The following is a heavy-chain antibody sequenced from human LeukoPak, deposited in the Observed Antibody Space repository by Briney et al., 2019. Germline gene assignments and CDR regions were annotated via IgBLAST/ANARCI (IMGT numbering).Heavy chain of an antibody. V-gene: IGHV3-7*03. Sequence: GGSLRLSCAVSGFTFSSYWMSWFRLAPGKGLEWVANINQDGSQKFSVDSVKGRFTISRDNAKNSLSLQMNSLRVEDTAVYYCARDWFDGDYDRFDYWGQGTLVTVSS. D-gene: IGHD4-17*01. J-gene: IGHJ4*02. CDR3: ARDWFDGDYDRFDY. CDR2: INQDGSQK. CDR1: GFTFSSYW.